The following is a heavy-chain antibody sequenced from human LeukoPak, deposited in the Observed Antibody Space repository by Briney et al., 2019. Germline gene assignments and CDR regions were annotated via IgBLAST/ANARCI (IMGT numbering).Heavy chain of an antibody. CDR2: ISSSGATK. CDR1: GFSFSTDE. J-gene: IGHJ4*02. Sequence: GGSLRLSCAVSGFSFSTDEMNWVRQALGKELEWISYISSSGATKYSADSVKGRFTISRDNAKNSLYLQMTSLRAEDTAVNYCARESRSDWFVGYFDYWGRGTQVTVSS. D-gene: IGHD6-19*01. V-gene: IGHV3-48*03. CDR3: ARESRSDWFVGYFDY.